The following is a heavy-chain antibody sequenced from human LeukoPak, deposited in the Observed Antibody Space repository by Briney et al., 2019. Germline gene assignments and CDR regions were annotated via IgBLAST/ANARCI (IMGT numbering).Heavy chain of an antibody. CDR3: ARGNGGGNS. D-gene: IGHD4-23*01. CDR1: GFTFSSHS. J-gene: IGHJ4*02. CDR2: ISSSSTTI. Sequence: GGSLRLSCAASGFTFSSHSMIWVRQAPGKGLEWVSYISSSSTTIYYADSVKGRFTISRDNTKNSLYLQMNSLRAEDTSVYYCARGNGGGNSWGQGTLFTVSS. V-gene: IGHV3-48*01.